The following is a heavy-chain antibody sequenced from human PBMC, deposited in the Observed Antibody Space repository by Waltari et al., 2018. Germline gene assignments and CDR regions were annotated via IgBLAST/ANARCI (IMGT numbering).Heavy chain of an antibody. CDR2: IYSGGDR. D-gene: IGHD6-13*01. CDR3: ASLGAAVYYSMGV. J-gene: IGHJ6*02. V-gene: IGHV3-53*02. Sequence: EVQLVETGGGLIQPEGSLRLSCAASGFTVSGNYMAWVRQAPGKGLEWVSTIYSGGDRHYADSVAGRFTISRDSSKNTLVLQMNNLRADDTAVYYCASLGAAVYYSMGVWGQGTTVTVSS. CDR1: GFTVSGNY.